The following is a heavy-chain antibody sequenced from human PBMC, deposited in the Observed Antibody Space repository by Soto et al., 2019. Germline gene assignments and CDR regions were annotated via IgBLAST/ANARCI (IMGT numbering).Heavy chain of an antibody. D-gene: IGHD3-3*01. Sequence: GGSLRLSCAASGFTFSSYAMSWVRQAPGKGLEWVSAISGSGGSTYYADSVKGRFTISRDNSKNTLYLQMNSLRAEDTAVYYCAKDRNTIFGVVHPRGYYYMDVWGKGTTVTVSS. J-gene: IGHJ6*03. CDR3: AKDRNTIFGVVHPRGYYYMDV. V-gene: IGHV3-23*01. CDR1: GFTFSSYA. CDR2: ISGSGGST.